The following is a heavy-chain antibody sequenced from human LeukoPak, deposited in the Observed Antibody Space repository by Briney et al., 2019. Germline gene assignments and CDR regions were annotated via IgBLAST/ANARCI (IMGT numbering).Heavy chain of an antibody. V-gene: IGHV4-34*01. CDR2: INHSGST. CDR1: GGSFSGYY. CDR3: ARRFDYYGSGSYYNWFDP. D-gene: IGHD3-10*01. Sequence: PSETLSLTCAVYGGSFSGYYWSWIRQPPGKGLEWIGEINHSGSTNYNPSLKSRVTISVDTSKNQFSLKLSSVTAADTAVYYCARRFDYYGSGSYYNWFDPWGQGTLVTVSS. J-gene: IGHJ5*02.